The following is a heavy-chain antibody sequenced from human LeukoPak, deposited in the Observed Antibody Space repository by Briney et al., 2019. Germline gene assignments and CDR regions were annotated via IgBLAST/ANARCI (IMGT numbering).Heavy chain of an antibody. CDR1: GFTISTYG. Sequence: GGSLRLSCAASGFTISTYGMSWVRQAPGKGLEWVSSISGGTTYYADSVKGRSTISRDNSKNTVSLQMNSLRAEDTAVYYCAKSVYHSGDYWGQGTLVTVSS. CDR2: ISGGTT. CDR3: AKSVYHSGDY. V-gene: IGHV3-23*01. J-gene: IGHJ4*02. D-gene: IGHD3-10*01.